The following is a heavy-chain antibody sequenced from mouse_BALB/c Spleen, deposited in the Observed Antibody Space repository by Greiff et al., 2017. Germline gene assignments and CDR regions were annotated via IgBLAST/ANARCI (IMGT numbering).Heavy chain of an antibody. J-gene: IGHJ2*01. CDR1: GYTFTNYW. D-gene: IGHD4-1*01. Sequence: QVQLQQSGAELAKPGASVKMSCKASGYTFTNYWLGWVKQRPGHGLEWIGDIYPGGGYTNYNEKFKGKATLTADTSSSTAYMQLSSLTSEDSAVYFCARSGTGYYFDYWGQGTTLTVSS. CDR2: IYPGGGYT. V-gene: IGHV1-63*02. CDR3: ARSGTGYYFDY.